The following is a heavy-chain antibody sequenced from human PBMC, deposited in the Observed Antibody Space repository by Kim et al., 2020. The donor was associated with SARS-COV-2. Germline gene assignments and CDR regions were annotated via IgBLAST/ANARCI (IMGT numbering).Heavy chain of an antibody. V-gene: IGHV3-23*01. CDR3: AKDVWGYSGMDV. CDR2: ISGNGEST. Sequence: GGSLRLSCAASGFSFSTNAMGWVRQAPGRGLEWVSSISGNGESTFYADSVRGRFTISRDISKSTLYLQMNSLRAEDTALYYCAKDVWGYSGMDVWGQGTT. CDR1: GFSFSTNA. J-gene: IGHJ6*02. D-gene: IGHD3-16*02.